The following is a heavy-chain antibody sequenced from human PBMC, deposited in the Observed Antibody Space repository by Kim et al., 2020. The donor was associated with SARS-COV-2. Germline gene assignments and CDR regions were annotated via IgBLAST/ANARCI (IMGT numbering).Heavy chain of an antibody. CDR3: AREAIEYPAAYDY. D-gene: IGHD2-2*01. CDR2: IIPIFGTA. CDR1: GGTFSSYA. V-gene: IGHV1-69*13. Sequence: SVKVSCKASGGTFSSYAISWVRQAPGQGLEWMGGIIPIFGTANYAQKFQGRVTITADESTSTAYMELSSLRSEDTAVYYCAREAIEYPAAYDYWGQGTLVTVSS. J-gene: IGHJ4*02.